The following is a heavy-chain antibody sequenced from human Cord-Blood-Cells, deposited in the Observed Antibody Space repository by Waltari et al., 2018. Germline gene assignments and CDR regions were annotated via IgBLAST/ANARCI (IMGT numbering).Heavy chain of an antibody. CDR3: ARMRVGLGYAFDI. D-gene: IGHD7-27*01. CDR1: GGSISSSSYY. V-gene: IGHV4-39*01. Sequence: QLQLQESGPGLVKPSENLSLTCTVSGGSISSSSYYWGWIRQPPGKGLGWIGSIYYSGRTYYNPSPKSRVTISVDTSKNQFSLKLSSVTAAETAVYYCARMRVGLGYAFDIWGQGTMVTVSS. CDR2: IYYSGRT. J-gene: IGHJ3*02.